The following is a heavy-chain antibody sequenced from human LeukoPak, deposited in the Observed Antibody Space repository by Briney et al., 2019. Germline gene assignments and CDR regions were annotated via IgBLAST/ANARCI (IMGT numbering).Heavy chain of an antibody. J-gene: IGHJ4*02. CDR3: AKEDSGSLY. V-gene: IGHV3-9*01. D-gene: IGHD1-26*01. CDR2: ISWNSGSI. CDR1: GFTFDDYA. Sequence: GGSLRLSCAASGFTFDDYAMHWVRHAPGKGLEWVSGISWNSGSIGYADSVKGRFTISRDNAKNSLYLQMNSLRAEDTALYYCAKEDSGSLYWGQGTLVTVSS.